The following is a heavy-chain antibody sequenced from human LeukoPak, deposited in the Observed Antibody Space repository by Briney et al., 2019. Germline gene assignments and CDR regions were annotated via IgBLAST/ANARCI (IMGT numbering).Heavy chain of an antibody. CDR1: DDSISDFY. CDR2: IYYNENT. Sequence: PSETLSLTCTVSDDSISDFYWSWLRQPPGKGLEWIGYIYYNENTKYNPSLKSRVTISINRSKNQFSLKLSSVTAADTAVYYCARGLWFGRAYNWFDPWGQGTLVTVSS. D-gene: IGHD3-10*01. V-gene: IGHV4-59*01. J-gene: IGHJ5*02. CDR3: ARGLWFGRAYNWFDP.